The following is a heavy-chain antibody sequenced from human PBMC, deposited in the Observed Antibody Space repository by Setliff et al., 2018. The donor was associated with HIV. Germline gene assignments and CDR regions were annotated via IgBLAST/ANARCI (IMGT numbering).Heavy chain of an antibody. J-gene: IGHJ6*02. CDR1: GYTFTSYD. V-gene: IGHV1-8*01. CDR2: MNPNSGNT. CDR3: ARRHSSGWSYYYYYYGMDV. Sequence: GASVKVSCKTSGYTFTSYDISWVRQATGHGLEWMGWMNPNSGNTGYAQKFQGRVTMTRNTSISTAYMELSSLRSEDTAVYYCARRHSSGWSYYYYYYGMDVWGQGTTVTVSS. D-gene: IGHD6-19*01.